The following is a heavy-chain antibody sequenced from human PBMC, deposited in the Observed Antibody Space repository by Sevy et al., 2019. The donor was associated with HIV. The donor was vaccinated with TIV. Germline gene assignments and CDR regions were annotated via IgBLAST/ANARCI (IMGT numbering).Heavy chain of an antibody. J-gene: IGHJ6*02. D-gene: IGHD2-2*01. Sequence: GGSLRLSCAASGFTFSSYAMHWVRQAPGKGLEWVAVISYDGSNKYYADSVKGRFTISRDNSKNTLCLQMNSLRAEDTAVYYCARENAADYYYYGMDVWGQGTTVTVSS. CDR2: ISYDGSNK. CDR1: GFTFSSYA. CDR3: ARENAADYYYYGMDV. V-gene: IGHV3-30*04.